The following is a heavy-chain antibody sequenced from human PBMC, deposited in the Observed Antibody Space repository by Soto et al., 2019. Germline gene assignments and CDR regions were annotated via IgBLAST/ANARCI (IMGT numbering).Heavy chain of an antibody. CDR1: GFTFDDYA. J-gene: IGHJ3*02. CDR3: AKDSIVATGGPFDI. D-gene: IGHD5-12*01. V-gene: IGHV3-9*01. Sequence: DVQLVESGGGLVQPGRSLRLSCAASGFTFDDYAMHWVRQAPGKGLEWVSGISWNSGSIGYADPVKGRFTISRDNAKNSLYLQMNSLRAEDTALYYCAKDSIVATGGPFDIWGQGTMVTVSS. CDR2: ISWNSGSI.